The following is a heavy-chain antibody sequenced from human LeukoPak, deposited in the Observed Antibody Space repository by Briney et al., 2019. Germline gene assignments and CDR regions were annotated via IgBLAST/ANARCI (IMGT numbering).Heavy chain of an antibody. J-gene: IGHJ4*02. CDR2: ISGSGGST. V-gene: IGHV3-23*01. CDR3: AKYTVGRGYFDY. CDR1: GFTFSSYA. D-gene: IGHD4-11*01. Sequence: GGSLRLSCAASGFTFSSYAMTWVRQAPGKGLEWVSSISGSGGSTYYPDSVKGRFTISRDNSKNTLYLQMNSLRAEDTAVYYCAKYTVGRGYFDYWGQGTLVTVSS.